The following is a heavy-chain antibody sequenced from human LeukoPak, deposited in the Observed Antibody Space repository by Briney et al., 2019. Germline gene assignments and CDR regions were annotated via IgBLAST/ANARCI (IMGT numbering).Heavy chain of an antibody. CDR3: ARDPASIVVVVAAMTPWFDP. D-gene: IGHD2-15*01. CDR2: ISSSGSTI. Sequence: GGSLRLSCAASGFTFSDYYMSWIRQAPGKGLEWVSYISSSGSTICYADSVKGRFTISRDNAKNSLYLQMNSLRAEDTAVYYCARDPASIVVVVAAMTPWFDPWGQGTLVTVSS. CDR1: GFTFSDYY. V-gene: IGHV3-11*04. J-gene: IGHJ5*02.